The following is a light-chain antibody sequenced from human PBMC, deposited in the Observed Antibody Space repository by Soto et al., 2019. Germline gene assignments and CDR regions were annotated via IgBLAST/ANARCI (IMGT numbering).Light chain of an antibody. CDR3: QKYDRALLA. CDR1: QGINIY. J-gene: IGKJ4*01. Sequence: DVPMTQSPSSLSASVGDRVTITCRAGQGINIYLAWYQQKPGKVPKLLIDAASTLQTGVPSRFRGSGSGTDFTLTISSLQPEDVATYYCQKYDRALLAFGGGTKVEIK. CDR2: AAS. V-gene: IGKV1-27*01.